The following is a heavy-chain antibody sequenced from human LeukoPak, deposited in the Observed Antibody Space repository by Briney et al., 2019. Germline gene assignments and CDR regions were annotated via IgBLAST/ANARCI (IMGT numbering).Heavy chain of an antibody. V-gene: IGHV4-34*01. CDR2: INHSGST. D-gene: IGHD1-26*01. CDR3: ARALVGATEENFDY. Sequence: SVTLSLTCAVYGGSFCGYYWSWIRQPPGKGLEWIGEINHSGSTNHNPSLKSRVTISVDTSKNQFSLKLSSVTAADTAVYYCARALVGATEENFDYWGQGTLVTVSS. J-gene: IGHJ4*02. CDR1: GGSFCGYY.